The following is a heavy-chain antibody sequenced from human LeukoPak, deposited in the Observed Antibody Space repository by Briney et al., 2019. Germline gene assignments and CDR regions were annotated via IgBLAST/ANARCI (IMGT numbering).Heavy chain of an antibody. D-gene: IGHD1-26*01. Sequence: SETLSLTCTVSIGSISSSLHYWGWIRQPPGKGLEWIGTTYFNGNTYYNPSLQSRVNISIDTSKNQFYLSLGSVTATDTAFYYCARHLGRDVFDYWGQGMLVAVSS. CDR1: IGSISSSLHY. J-gene: IGHJ4*02. V-gene: IGHV4-39*01. CDR2: TYFNGNT. CDR3: ARHLGRDVFDY.